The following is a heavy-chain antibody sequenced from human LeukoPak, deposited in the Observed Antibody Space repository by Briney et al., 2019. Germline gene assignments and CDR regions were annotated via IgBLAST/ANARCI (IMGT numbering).Heavy chain of an antibody. CDR2: ISYDGSNK. CDR1: GFTFSSYG. J-gene: IGHJ4*02. D-gene: IGHD3-22*01. Sequence: GGSLRLSCAASGFTFSSYGMHWVRQAPGKGLEWVAVISYDGSNKYYADSVKGRFTISRDNSKNTLYLQMNSLRAEDTAVYYCARDPEAFSSGLDYWGQGTLVTVSS. CDR3: ARDPEAFSSGLDY. V-gene: IGHV3-30*03.